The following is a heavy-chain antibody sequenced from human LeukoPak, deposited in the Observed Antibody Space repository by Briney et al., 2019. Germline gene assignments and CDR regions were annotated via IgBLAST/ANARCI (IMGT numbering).Heavy chain of an antibody. CDR3: ARLSDTEGSSTSYRASDI. D-gene: IGHD2-2*01. Sequence: GGSLRLSCTVSDFTFSAYWMTWVRQAPGKGLEWVANIKQDGSDRYYVDSVKGRFTISRDNARNSVYLQMDSLRVEDTAVYYCARLSDTEGSSTSYRASDIWGQGTMVTVSS. V-gene: IGHV3-7*01. J-gene: IGHJ3*02. CDR1: DFTFSAYW. CDR2: IKQDGSDR.